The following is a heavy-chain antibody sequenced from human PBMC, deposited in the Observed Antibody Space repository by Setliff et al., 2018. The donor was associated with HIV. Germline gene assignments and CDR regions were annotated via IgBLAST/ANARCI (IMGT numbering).Heavy chain of an antibody. CDR3: AKDDFTGAYPSVALDI. V-gene: IGHV1-18*01. J-gene: IGHJ3*02. CDR2: ISASGDA. CDR1: GYNFAIYG. Sequence: ASVKVSCKASGYNFAIYGISWVRQAPGQGLEWMGWISASGDAKPAQKFQGRVTLTTDTSSSTAYMELRSLTSDDTAIYYCAKDDFTGAYPSVALDIWGQGTMITVSS. D-gene: IGHD1-26*01.